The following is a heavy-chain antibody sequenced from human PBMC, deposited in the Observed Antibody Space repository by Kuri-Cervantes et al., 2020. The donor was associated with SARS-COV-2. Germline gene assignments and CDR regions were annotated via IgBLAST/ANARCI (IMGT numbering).Heavy chain of an antibody. V-gene: IGHV4-30-4*02. CDR3: ARDMVGRQYYYYYMDV. CDR1: GGSISSGDYY. CDR2: IYYSGTT. J-gene: IGHJ6*03. Sequence: SETLSLTCTVSGGSISSGDYYWSWIRQPPGKGLEWIGYIYYSGTTYYNPSLKSRLAISVDTSKNQFSLKLSSVTAADTAVYYCARDMVGRQYYYYYMDVWGKGTTVTVSS. D-gene: IGHD2-15*01.